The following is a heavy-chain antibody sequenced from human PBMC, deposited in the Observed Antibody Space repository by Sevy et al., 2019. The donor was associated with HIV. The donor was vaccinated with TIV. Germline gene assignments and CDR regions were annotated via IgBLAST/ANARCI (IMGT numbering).Heavy chain of an antibody. J-gene: IGHJ4*02. CDR3: AKDIGYYYDSSGYAFGY. Sequence: GGSLRLSCAASGFTFDDYAMHWVRQAPGKGLEWVSGISWNSGSIGYADSVKGRFTISRDNDKNSLYLQMNSLRAEDTALYYCAKDIGYYYDSSGYAFGYWGQGTLVTVSS. D-gene: IGHD3-22*01. CDR1: GFTFDDYA. V-gene: IGHV3-9*01. CDR2: ISWNSGSI.